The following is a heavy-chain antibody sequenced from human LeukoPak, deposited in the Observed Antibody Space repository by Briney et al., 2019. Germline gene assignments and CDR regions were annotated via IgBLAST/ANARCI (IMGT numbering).Heavy chain of an antibody. D-gene: IGHD3-10*01. CDR2: IYYSGSA. V-gene: IGHV4-59*12. Sequence: SETLSLTCTVSGGSISTYYWSWIRQPPGKGLEWIGYIYYSGSANYNPSLKSRVTISVDTSKNQFSLKLSSVTAADTAVYYCATGVWFGEFYFDYWGQGTLVTVSS. J-gene: IGHJ4*02. CDR1: GGSISTYY. CDR3: ATGVWFGEFYFDY.